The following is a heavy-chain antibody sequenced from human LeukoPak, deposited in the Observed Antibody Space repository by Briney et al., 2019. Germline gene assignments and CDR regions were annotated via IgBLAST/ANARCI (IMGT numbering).Heavy chain of an antibody. Sequence: SETLSLTCAVYGGSFSGYYWSWIRQPPGKGLEWIGEINHSGSTNSNPSLKSRVTISVDTSKNQFSLKLSSVTAADTAVYYCARLPSMITFGGVIRAYDYWGQGTLVTVSS. CDR3: ARLPSMITFGGVIRAYDY. J-gene: IGHJ4*02. V-gene: IGHV4-34*01. D-gene: IGHD3-16*01. CDR1: GGSFSGYY. CDR2: INHSGST.